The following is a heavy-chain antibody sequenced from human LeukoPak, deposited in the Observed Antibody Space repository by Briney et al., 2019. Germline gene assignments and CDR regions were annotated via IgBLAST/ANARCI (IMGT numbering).Heavy chain of an antibody. V-gene: IGHV1-18*03. CDR1: GYTFTSYG. D-gene: IGHD3-10*01. Sequence: ASVKVSCKASGYTFTSYGISWVRQAPGQGLEWMGWISAYNGNTNYAQKLQGRVTMTRDTSTSTAYMELSSQRSEDIDVYYCARPPIQRTARELPSLSWGQGTLVTVSS. CDR2: ISAYNGNT. J-gene: IGHJ5*02. CDR3: ARPPIQRTARELPSLS.